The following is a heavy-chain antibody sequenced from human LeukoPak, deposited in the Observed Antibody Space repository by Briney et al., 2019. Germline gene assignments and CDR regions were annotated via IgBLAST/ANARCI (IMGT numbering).Heavy chain of an antibody. J-gene: IGHJ4*02. D-gene: IGHD3-9*01. Sequence: GGSLRLPCAVSGFTFSNYWMHWVRHAPGKGLVWVSRINIDGTEADYADSVKGRFTISRDNAKKTLYLQMNSLRAEDTAVYHCLRAPSSDWAYDHWGQGTLVTVSS. CDR2: INIDGTEA. CDR3: LRAPSSDWAYDH. CDR1: GFTFSNYW. V-gene: IGHV3-74*01.